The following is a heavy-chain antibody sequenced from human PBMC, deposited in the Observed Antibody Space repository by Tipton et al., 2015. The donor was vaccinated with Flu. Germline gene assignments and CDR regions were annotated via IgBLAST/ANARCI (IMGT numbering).Heavy chain of an antibody. V-gene: IGHV3-53*01. CDR3: ARGRGYCVTTTCLLPFDF. J-gene: IGHJ4*02. D-gene: IGHD2-2*01. Sequence: PLRLSCVVSGFTVSSNYMTWVRQAPGKGLEWVSVIYSGGSTNYADSVKGRFTISRDNSKNTLYLQMNSLRAEDTAVYYCARGRGYCVTTTCLLPFDFWGQGTLVTVSS. CDR2: IYSGGST. CDR1: GFTVSSNY.